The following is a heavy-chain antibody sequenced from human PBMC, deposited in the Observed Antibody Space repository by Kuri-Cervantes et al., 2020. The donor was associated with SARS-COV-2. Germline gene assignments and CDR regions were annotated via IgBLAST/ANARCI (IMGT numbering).Heavy chain of an antibody. J-gene: IGHJ2*01. CDR1: GFTFSSYA. CDR2: IKQDGSEK. D-gene: IGHD6-13*01. Sequence: GESLKISCAASGFTFSSYAMSWVRQAPGKGLEWVANIKQDGSEKYYVDSVKGRFTISRDNAKNSLYLQMNSLRAEDTAVYYCARFSSSWYGTDYWYFDLWGRGTLVTVSS. CDR3: ARFSSSWYGTDYWYFDL. V-gene: IGHV3-7*03.